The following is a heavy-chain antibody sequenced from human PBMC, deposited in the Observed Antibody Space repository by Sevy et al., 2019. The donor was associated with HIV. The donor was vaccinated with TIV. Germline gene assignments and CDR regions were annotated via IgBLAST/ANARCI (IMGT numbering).Heavy chain of an antibody. J-gene: IGHJ5*02. CDR3: AGFEYGDYTNLFDP. CDR2: IYYSGSS. CDR1: GGSISSSSYY. D-gene: IGHD4-17*01. Sequence: SETLSLTCTVSGGSISSSSYYWGWIRQPPGKGLEWIGNIYYSGSSYYNPSLNSRVTISVVRSKNQFSLKLTSVTAADTAVYYCAGFEYGDYTNLFDPWGQGTLVTVSS. V-gene: IGHV4-39*01.